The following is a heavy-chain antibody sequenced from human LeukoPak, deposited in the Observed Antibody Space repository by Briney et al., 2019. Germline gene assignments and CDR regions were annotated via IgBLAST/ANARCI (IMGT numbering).Heavy chain of an antibody. D-gene: IGHD3-22*01. CDR2: ISWDGGST. CDR1: GFTFDDYA. CDR3: AKDGGIGYYYDSSGYYPFDY. V-gene: IGHV3-43D*03. Sequence: GGSLRLSCAASGFTFDDYAMHWVRQAPGKGLEWVSLISWDGGSTYYADSVKGRFTISRDNSKNSLYLQMNSLRAEDTALYYCAKDGGIGYYYDSSGYYPFDYWGQGTLVTVSP. J-gene: IGHJ4*02.